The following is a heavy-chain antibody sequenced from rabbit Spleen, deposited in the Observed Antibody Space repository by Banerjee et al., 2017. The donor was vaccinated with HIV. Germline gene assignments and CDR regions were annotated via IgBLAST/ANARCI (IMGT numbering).Heavy chain of an antibody. CDR1: GFSFSSSDY. CDR2: IAGSSGGFT. D-gene: IGHD8-1*01. Sequence: QSLEESGGDLVKPGASLTLTCTASGFSFSSSDYMCWVRQAPGKGLEWIACIAGSSGGFTYYATWAKGRFTCSKTSSTTVTLQGTSLTVADTATYFCARDTGSSVSTYGMDLWGPGTLVTVS. J-gene: IGHJ6*01. CDR3: ARDTGSSVSTYGMDL. V-gene: IGHV1S40*01.